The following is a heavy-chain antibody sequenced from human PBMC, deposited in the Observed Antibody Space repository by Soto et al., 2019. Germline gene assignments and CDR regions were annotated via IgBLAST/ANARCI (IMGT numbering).Heavy chain of an antibody. CDR3: ARGPGGYYGMDV. CDR2: ISYDGSNK. CDR1: VFTFSSYP. Sequence: QVQLVESGGGVVQPGRSLRLSCAASVFTFSSYPMHWVRQAPGKGLEWVAVISYDGSNKYYADSVKGRFTISRDNSKNTLYLQMNSLRAEDTAVYYCARGPGGYYGMDVWGQGTTVTVSS. D-gene: IGHD3-10*01. J-gene: IGHJ6*02. V-gene: IGHV3-30-3*01.